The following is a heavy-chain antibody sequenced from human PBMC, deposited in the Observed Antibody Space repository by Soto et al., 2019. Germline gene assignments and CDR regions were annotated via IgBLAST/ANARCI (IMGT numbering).Heavy chain of an antibody. V-gene: IGHV4-30-2*01. Sequence: QLQLQESGSGLVKPSQTLSLTCAVSGGSSSSGGYSWSWIRQPPGKGLEWIGYIYQSGSIYYNPSLKSRVTISVDRSKNQFSLKLSSVTAADTSVYYCARVPVPWGQGTLVTV. CDR1: GGSSSSGGYS. J-gene: IGHJ5*02. CDR2: IYQSGSI. CDR3: ARVPVP.